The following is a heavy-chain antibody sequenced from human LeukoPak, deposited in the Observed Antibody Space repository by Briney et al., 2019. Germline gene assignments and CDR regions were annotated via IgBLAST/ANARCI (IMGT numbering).Heavy chain of an antibody. V-gene: IGHV4-34*01. CDR3: ATGWTLKPPLGRVAGTSSRRGRYVDY. CDR2: ISHSGRT. D-gene: IGHD6-19*01. CDR1: GFTFSSYG. J-gene: IGHJ4*01. Sequence: GSLRLSCAASGFTFSSYGMHWVRQAPGKGPEWVGEISHSGRTNYNPSLERRVTISIDASKNKFSLKLTSVTAADTAMYYCATGWTLKPPLGRVAGTSSRRGRYVDYWGQGNLVTVSS.